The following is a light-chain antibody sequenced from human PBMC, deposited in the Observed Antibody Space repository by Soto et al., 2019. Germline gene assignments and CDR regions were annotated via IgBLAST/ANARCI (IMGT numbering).Light chain of an antibody. CDR2: DAS. CDR3: QQYNSFWT. Sequence: DIQMTQSPSTLSASVGDRVTITYRAIQSFSSWLALYQQMPGIAPKLLIYDASYLERGVPSRFSGSLSGTEFILTISSLQPDDLATYYCQQYNSFWTFGQGTKVDIK. J-gene: IGKJ1*01. V-gene: IGKV1-5*01. CDR1: QSFSSW.